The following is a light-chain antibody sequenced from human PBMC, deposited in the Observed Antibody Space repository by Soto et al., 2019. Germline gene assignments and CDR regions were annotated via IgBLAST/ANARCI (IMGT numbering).Light chain of an antibody. J-gene: IGLJ1*01. Sequence: QSVLTQPPSVSVAPGQRVTISCTGSSSNFGAGYDVHWYQQLPGTAPKLLIYGNSNRPSGVPDRFSGSKSGTSASLAITGLQAEDEADYYCQSYDSSLRVYVFGTGTKVTVL. CDR2: GNS. V-gene: IGLV1-40*01. CDR3: QSYDSSLRVYV. CDR1: SSNFGAGYD.